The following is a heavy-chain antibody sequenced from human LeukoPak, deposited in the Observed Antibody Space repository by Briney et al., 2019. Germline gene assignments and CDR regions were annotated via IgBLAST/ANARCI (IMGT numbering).Heavy chain of an antibody. Sequence: PGGSLRLSCAASGFTFSSYAMSWVRQAPGKGLEWVSAISGSGGSTYYADSVKGRFTISRDNAKNSLYLQMNSLRAEDTAVYYCAREVPAAYFALDYWGQGTLVTVSS. CDR1: GFTFSSYA. D-gene: IGHD2-2*01. CDR2: ISGSGGST. V-gene: IGHV3-23*01. CDR3: AREVPAAYFALDY. J-gene: IGHJ4*02.